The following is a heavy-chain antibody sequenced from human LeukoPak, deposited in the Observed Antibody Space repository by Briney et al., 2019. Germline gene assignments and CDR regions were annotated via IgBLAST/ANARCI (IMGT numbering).Heavy chain of an antibody. CDR2: IYRRAST. D-gene: IGHD5-18*01. CDR1: GFSVSSDY. CDR3: ARYHTALNG. J-gene: IGHJ1*01. Sequence: RGSPRLSCAASGFSVSSDYMTWVRQAPGKGLEWVSVIYRRASTYYADSVKGRFTISRDNSKNTLYLQMNNLRVEDTAVYYCARYHTALNGWGQPTLATASS. V-gene: IGHV3-53*01.